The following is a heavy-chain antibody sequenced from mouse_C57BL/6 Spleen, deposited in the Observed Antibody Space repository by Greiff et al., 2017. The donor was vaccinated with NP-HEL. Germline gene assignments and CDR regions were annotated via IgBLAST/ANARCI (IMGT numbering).Heavy chain of an antibody. CDR2: IDPENGDT. CDR3: TGSNYSFDY. D-gene: IGHD2-5*01. CDR1: GFNIKDDY. V-gene: IGHV14-4*01. J-gene: IGHJ2*01. Sequence: EVQLQQSGAELVRPGASVKLSCTASGFNIKDDYMHWVKQRPEQGLEWIGWIDPENGDTEYASKFQGKATITADTSSNTAYLQLSSLTSEDTAVYYCTGSNYSFDYWGQGTTLTVSS.